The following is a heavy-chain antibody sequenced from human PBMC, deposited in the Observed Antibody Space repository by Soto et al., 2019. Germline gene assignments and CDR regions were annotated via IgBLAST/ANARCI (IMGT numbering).Heavy chain of an antibody. D-gene: IGHD2-21*01. CDR2: MNPNSGNT. CDR1: GYTFTSYD. Sequence: VASVKVSCKASGYTFTSYDINWVRQATGQGLECMGWMNPNSGNTGYAQKFQGSVTMTRXTXXSXXXMXLXXLRXEVTAVYYCAIPLVVVLANYGTDVCGQGPTVTVSS. CDR3: AIPLVVVLANYGTDV. J-gene: IGHJ6*02. V-gene: IGHV1-8*01.